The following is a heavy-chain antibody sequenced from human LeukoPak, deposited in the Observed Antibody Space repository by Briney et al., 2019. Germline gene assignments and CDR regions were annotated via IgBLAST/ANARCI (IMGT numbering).Heavy chain of an antibody. V-gene: IGHV4-61*01. CDR3: ARHVWLQPFDY. J-gene: IGHJ4*02. CDR2: IYYSGST. CDR1: GGSVSSNIYY. Sequence: PSETLSLTCTVSGGSVSSNIYYWNWIRQPPGKGLEWIGYIYYSGSTNYNPSLKSRVTISVDTSKNQFSLKLSSVTAADTAVYYCARHVWLQPFDYWGQGTLVTVSS. D-gene: IGHD3-9*01.